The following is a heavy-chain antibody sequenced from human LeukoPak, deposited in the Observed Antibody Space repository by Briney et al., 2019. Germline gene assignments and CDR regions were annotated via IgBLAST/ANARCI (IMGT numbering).Heavy chain of an antibody. CDR1: GFTFNSYA. D-gene: IGHD3-22*01. V-gene: IGHV3-23*01. Sequence: PGGSLRLSCAASGFTFNSYAMSWVRQAPGKGLEWVSAISGSGGSTYYADSVKGRFTISRDNSKNTLYLQMNSLRAEDTAVYYCAKVREDYYDSSGIFDYWGQGTLVTVSS. J-gene: IGHJ4*02. CDR3: AKVREDYYDSSGIFDY. CDR2: ISGSGGST.